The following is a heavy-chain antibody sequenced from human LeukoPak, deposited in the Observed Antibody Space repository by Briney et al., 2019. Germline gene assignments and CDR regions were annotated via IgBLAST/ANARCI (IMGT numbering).Heavy chain of an antibody. V-gene: IGHV4-59*01. D-gene: IGHD2-8*01. CDR1: GVSISSYY. CDR2: IYYSGST. J-gene: IGHJ6*03. CDR3: ARRGRSAQPPLNYYYYYMDV. Sequence: SETLSLTCTVSGVSISSYYWSWLRQSPGKGLEWIGYIYYSGSTNYNPSLKSRVTISVDTSTNQFSLKLRSVTAADTAVYYCARRGRSAQPPLNYYYYYMDVWGKGTTVTISS.